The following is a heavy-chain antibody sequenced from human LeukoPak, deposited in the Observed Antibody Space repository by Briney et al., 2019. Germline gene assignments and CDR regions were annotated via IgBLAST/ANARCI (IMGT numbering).Heavy chain of an antibody. CDR3: ARGFYDYVWGSYRP. J-gene: IGHJ5*02. CDR1: GGSISSSSYF. Sequence: SETLSLTCTVSGGSISSSSYFWAWIRQPPGKGLEWVGSIHYSGSTYYNPSLQSRVTISVDTSKNQFSLKLSSVTAADTAVYYCARGFYDYVWGSYRPWGQGTLVTVSS. V-gene: IGHV4-39*07. CDR2: IHYSGST. D-gene: IGHD3-16*02.